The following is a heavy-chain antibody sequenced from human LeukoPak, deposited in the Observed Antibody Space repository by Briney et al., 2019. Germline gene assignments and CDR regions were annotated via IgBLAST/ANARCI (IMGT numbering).Heavy chain of an antibody. V-gene: IGHV4-39*07. CDR3: ARVGKSLRDYVWGSYLDY. Sequence: SETLSLTCTVSGGSISSSSYYWGWIHQPPGKGLEWIGSIYYSGSTYYNPSLKSRVTISVDTSKNQFSLKLSSVTAADTAVYYCARVGKSLRDYVWGSYLDYWGQGTLVTVSS. CDR1: GGSISSSSYY. D-gene: IGHD3-16*02. CDR2: IYYSGST. J-gene: IGHJ4*02.